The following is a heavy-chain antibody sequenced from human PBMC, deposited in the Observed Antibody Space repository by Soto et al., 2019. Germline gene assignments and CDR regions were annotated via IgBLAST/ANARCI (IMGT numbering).Heavy chain of an antibody. J-gene: IGHJ4*02. V-gene: IGHV1-2*02. CDR1: GYTFTGYY. Sequence: GASVKVSCKASGYTFTGYYIHWVRQAPGQGLEWMGWINPNSGATNQAQKFQGRVTMARDTSISTAYMELSRLTSDDTAVYYCASDAVSTIGDFDYWGQGTLVTVSS. D-gene: IGHD5-12*01. CDR2: INPNSGAT. CDR3: ASDAVSTIGDFDY.